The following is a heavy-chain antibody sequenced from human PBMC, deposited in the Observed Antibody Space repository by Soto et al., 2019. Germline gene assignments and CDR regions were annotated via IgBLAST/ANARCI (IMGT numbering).Heavy chain of an antibody. J-gene: IGHJ5*02. V-gene: IGHV1-8*01. D-gene: IGHD3-3*01. CDR1: GYTFTSYD. CDR2: MNPNSGNT. Sequence: ASVKVSCKASGYTFTSYDINWVRQATGQGLEWMGWMNPNSGNTGYAQKFQGRVNMTRNTSISTAYMELRSLKSEDTAMYYCARGLEWSWSLDPWGQGTLVTVSS. CDR3: ARGLEWSWSLDP.